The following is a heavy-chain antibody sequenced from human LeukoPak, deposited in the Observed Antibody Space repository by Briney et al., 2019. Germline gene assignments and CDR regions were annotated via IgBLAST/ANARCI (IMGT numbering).Heavy chain of an antibody. Sequence: GGSLRLSCAASGFAFSTYSMNWVRQAPGKGLVWVSRINNDGSDIIYADSVKGRFAMSRDNAENTLFLQMSGLRTEDTALYYCARGGGSHAFDLWGQGTMVTVSS. V-gene: IGHV3-74*01. CDR3: ARGGGSHAFDL. CDR1: GFAFSTYS. CDR2: INNDGSDI. D-gene: IGHD6-25*01. J-gene: IGHJ3*01.